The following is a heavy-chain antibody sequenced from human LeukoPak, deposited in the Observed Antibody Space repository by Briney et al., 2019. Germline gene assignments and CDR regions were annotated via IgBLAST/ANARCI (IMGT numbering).Heavy chain of an antibody. CDR3: ARRVSSTRTFNWFDP. CDR2: ISSSGSTI. J-gene: IGHJ5*02. Sequence: GGSLRLSCAASGFTFSDYYMSWIRQAPGKGLEWVSYISSSGSTIYYADSVKGRFTISRDNAKNSLYLQMNSLGAEDTAVYYCARRVSSTRTFNWFDPWGQGTLVTVSS. D-gene: IGHD2-2*01. CDR1: GFTFSDYY. V-gene: IGHV3-11*01.